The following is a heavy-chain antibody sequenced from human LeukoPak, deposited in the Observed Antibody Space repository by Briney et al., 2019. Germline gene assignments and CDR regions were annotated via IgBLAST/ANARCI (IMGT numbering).Heavy chain of an antibody. D-gene: IGHD3-10*01. CDR3: ASSPSMIRGVIIRHY. CDR1: GFTFSSYS. J-gene: IGHJ4*02. CDR2: ISSSSSNI. Sequence: GGSLRLSCAASGFTFSSYSMNWVRQAPGKGLEWISYISSSSSNIYYADSVKGRFTISRDNAKNSLYLQMNSLRAEDTAVYYCASSPSMIRGVIIRHYWGQGTLVTVSS. V-gene: IGHV3-21*05.